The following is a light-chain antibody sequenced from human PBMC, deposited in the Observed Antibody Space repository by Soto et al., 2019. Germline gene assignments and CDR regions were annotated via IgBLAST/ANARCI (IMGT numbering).Light chain of an antibody. Sequence: QAVVTQPPSASGTPGQRVTISCSGSSSNIGSNYVYWYQQLPGTAPKLLIYRNNQRPSGVPDRFSGSKSGTSASLAISGLRSEDEADYYCAAWDDSLSGGVFGTGTKLPS. CDR3: AAWDDSLSGGV. J-gene: IGLJ1*01. CDR2: RNN. CDR1: SSNIGSNY. V-gene: IGLV1-47*01.